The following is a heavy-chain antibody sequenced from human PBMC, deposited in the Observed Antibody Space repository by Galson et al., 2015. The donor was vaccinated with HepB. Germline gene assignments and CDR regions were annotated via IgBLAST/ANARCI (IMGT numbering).Heavy chain of an antibody. J-gene: IGHJ3*02. CDR3: ASYSSSHDAFDI. D-gene: IGHD6-13*01. Sequence: QSGAEVKKPGESLKVSCKASGYTFTSYDINWVRQATGQGLEWMGWMNPNSGNTGYAQKFQGRVTMTRNTSISTAYMELSSLRSEDTAVYYCASYSSSHDAFDIWGQGTMVTVSS. CDR2: MNPNSGNT. CDR1: GYTFTSYD. V-gene: IGHV1-8*01.